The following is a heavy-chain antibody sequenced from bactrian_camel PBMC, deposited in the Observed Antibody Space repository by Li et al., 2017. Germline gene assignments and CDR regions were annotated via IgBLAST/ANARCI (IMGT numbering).Heavy chain of an antibody. Sequence: HVQLVESGGGSVQAGGSLRLSCKASSSTNSWAWFRPYPGNEREGVALITKHSITTYADSVKGRFTISKDSALRTLYLQMNSLEPEDAAMYYCAASREYVSYCPMEVYTYAYRGQGTQVTVS. CDR2: ITKHSIT. D-gene: IGHD2*01. J-gene: IGHJ4*01. CDR1: SSTNSW. CDR3: AASREYVSYCPMEVYTYAY. V-gene: IGHV3S53*01.